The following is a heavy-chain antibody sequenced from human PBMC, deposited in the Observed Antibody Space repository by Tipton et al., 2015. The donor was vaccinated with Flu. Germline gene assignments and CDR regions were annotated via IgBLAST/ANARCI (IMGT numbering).Heavy chain of an antibody. CDR2: VYASGST. CDR3: ARRKTVTTRLTYFDY. CDR1: GGSVSSSDFY. V-gene: IGHV4-61*02. D-gene: IGHD4-17*01. Sequence: TLSLTCTVSGGSVSSSDFYWGWVRQPPGKGPEWIGRVYASGSTKYNPSLKSRVTMSVDTSKNQFSLKLSSVTAADTAVYYCARRKTVTTRLTYFDYWGQGTLVTVSS. J-gene: IGHJ4*02.